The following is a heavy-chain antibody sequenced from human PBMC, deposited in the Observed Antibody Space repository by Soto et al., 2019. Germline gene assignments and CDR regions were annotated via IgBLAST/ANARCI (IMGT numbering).Heavy chain of an antibody. CDR2: INAGNGNT. CDR3: ARDIPPRWLRYGQGFDY. J-gene: IGHJ4*02. Sequence: SVKVSCKAAGYTFTIYVRHWVSQAPGQRLEWMGWINAGNGNTKYSQKFQGRVTITRDTSASTAYMELSSLRSEDTAVYYCARDIPPRWLRYGQGFDYWGQGTLVTVSS. D-gene: IGHD5-12*01. CDR1: GYTFTIYV. V-gene: IGHV1-3*01.